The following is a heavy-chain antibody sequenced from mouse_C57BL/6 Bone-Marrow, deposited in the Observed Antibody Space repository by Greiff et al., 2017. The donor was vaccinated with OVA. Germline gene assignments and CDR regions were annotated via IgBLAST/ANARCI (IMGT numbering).Heavy chain of an antibody. V-gene: IGHV1-55*01. CDR2: IYPGSGST. J-gene: IGHJ3*01. D-gene: IGHD2-14*01. CDR3: ARGGGYDGYDETWFAY. Sequence: QVQLQQPGAELVKPGASVKMSCKASGYTFTSYWITWVKQRPGQGLEWIGDIYPGSGSTNYNEKFKSKATLTVDTSSSTAYMQLSSLTSEDSAVDYCARGGGYDGYDETWFAYWGQGTRVTVSA. CDR1: GYTFTSYW.